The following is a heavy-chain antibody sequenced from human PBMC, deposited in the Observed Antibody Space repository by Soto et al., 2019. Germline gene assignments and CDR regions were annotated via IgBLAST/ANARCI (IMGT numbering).Heavy chain of an antibody. D-gene: IGHD3-9*01. CDR3: ARAMKNLRFDWRNWFDP. Sequence: ASVKVSCKASGYTFTDYYLHWVRQAPGQGLEWMGWINPNSGGTNYAQKFQGRVTMTRDTSISTAYMELSRLRSDDTAVYYCARAMKNLRFDWRNWFDPWGQGTLVTVSS. V-gene: IGHV1-2*02. J-gene: IGHJ5*02. CDR1: GYTFTDYY. CDR2: INPNSGGT.